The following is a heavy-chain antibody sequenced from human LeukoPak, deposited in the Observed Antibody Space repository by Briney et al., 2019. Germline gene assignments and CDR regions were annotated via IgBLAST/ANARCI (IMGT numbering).Heavy chain of an antibody. CDR3: AREDSSGWYVWFDP. CDR2: ISSSGSTI. Sequence: GGSLRLSCAASGFTFSSYEMNWFRQAPGKGLEWVSYISSSGSTIYYADSVKGRFTISRDNAKNSLYLQMNSLRAEDTAVYYCAREDSSGWYVWFDPWGQGTLVTVSS. J-gene: IGHJ5*02. D-gene: IGHD6-19*01. CDR1: GFTFSSYE. V-gene: IGHV3-48*03.